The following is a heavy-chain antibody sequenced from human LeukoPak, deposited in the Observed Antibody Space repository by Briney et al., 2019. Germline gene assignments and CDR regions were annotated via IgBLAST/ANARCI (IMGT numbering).Heavy chain of an antibody. D-gene: IGHD3-22*01. CDR1: GGSFSGYY. V-gene: IGHV4-34*01. J-gene: IGHJ4*02. CDR3: ARYDSSGRTFDF. Sequence: PSETLSLTCAVYGGSFSGYYWSWIRQPPGKGLEWIGEINHSGRTNYNPSLKSRVTISVDTSKNQFSLKLSSVTAADTAAYFCARYDSSGRTFDFWGQGTLVTVSS. CDR2: INHSGRT.